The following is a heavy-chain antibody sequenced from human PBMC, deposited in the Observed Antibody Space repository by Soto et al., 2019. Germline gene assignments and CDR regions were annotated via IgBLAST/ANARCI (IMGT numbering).Heavy chain of an antibody. CDR1: GYTFTRYG. D-gene: IGHD3-22*01. J-gene: IGHJ3*02. Sequence: GASVKVSCKASGYTFTRYGISWVRQAPGQGLEWMGYISAYDDNTRSAQKFQGRVTMTKDTSTSTAYMELRSLRSDDTAIYYCARDPKRGYYDSSGVNDAFDIWGQGTMVT. CDR3: ARDPKRGYYDSSGVNDAFDI. V-gene: IGHV1-18*01. CDR2: ISAYDDNT.